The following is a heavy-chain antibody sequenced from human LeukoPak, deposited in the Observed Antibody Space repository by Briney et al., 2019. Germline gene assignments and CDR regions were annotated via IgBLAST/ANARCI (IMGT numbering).Heavy chain of an antibody. CDR1: GGSISSGDYY. Sequence: SETLSLTXTVSGGSISSGDYYWSWISQPPGKGLQWIGYIYYSGSTYYNPSLKSRVTISVDTSKNQFSLKLSSVTAADTAVYYCARVTRQLDSRPYYFDYWGQGTLVTVSS. V-gene: IGHV4-30-4*08. D-gene: IGHD3-22*01. CDR2: IYYSGST. CDR3: ARVTRQLDSRPYYFDY. J-gene: IGHJ4*02.